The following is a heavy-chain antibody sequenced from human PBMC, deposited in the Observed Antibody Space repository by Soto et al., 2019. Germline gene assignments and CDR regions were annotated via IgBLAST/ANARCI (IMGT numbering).Heavy chain of an antibody. D-gene: IGHD3-22*01. CDR2: IYYSGST. J-gene: IGHJ4*02. V-gene: IGHV4-59*01. Sequence: LGTLSLNSPFSGGSLSSYYWSWIRPLLGKGLEWIGYIYYSGSTNYNPSLKSRVTISVDSSKNQFSLMLSSVTAADTAVYYCASEGYYDSSGYYYWGQGTLVTVSS. CDR3: ASEGYYDSSGYYY. CDR1: GGSLSSYY.